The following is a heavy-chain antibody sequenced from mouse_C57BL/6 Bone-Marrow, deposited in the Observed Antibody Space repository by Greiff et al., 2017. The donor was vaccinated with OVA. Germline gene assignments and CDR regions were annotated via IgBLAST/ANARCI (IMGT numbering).Heavy chain of an antibody. CDR2: ISNGGGST. Sequence: DVMLVESGGGLVQPGGSLKLSCAASGFTFSDYYMYWVRQTPEKRLEWVAYISNGGGSTYYPDTVKGRFTISRDNAKNTLYLQMSRLKSEDTAMYYCARHAITTVVPFACWGQGTLVTVSA. CDR3: ARHAITTVVPFAC. J-gene: IGHJ3*01. D-gene: IGHD1-1*01. V-gene: IGHV5-12*01. CDR1: GFTFSDYY.